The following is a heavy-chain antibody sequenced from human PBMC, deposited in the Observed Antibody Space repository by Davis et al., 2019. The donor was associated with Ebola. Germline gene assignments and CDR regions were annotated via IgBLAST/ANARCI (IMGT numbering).Heavy chain of an antibody. CDR2: IFSNDEK. Sequence: SGPTLAQLTETLTLTCPVSRFSLSNARLAVSWIRHPPAKALEWLAHIFSNDEKSYSTSLKSRLTISKDTSKSQVVLTMTNMDPVDTATYYCARTAVTTTDYYYGMDVWGQGTTVTVSS. CDR3: ARTAVTTTDYYYGMDV. J-gene: IGHJ6*02. V-gene: IGHV2-26*01. D-gene: IGHD4-11*01. CDR1: RFSLSNARLA.